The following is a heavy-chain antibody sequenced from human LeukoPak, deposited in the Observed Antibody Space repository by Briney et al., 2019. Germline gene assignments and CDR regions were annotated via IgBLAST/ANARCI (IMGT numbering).Heavy chain of an antibody. CDR3: ARVRLYYFDY. CDR1: GGSISSSSYY. CDR2: IYYSGST. V-gene: IGHV4-39*07. J-gene: IGHJ4*02. Sequence: SETLSLTCTVSGGSISSSSYYWGWIRQPPGKGLEWIGSIYYSGSTNYNPSLKSRVTISVDTSKNQFSLKLSSVTAADTAVYYCARVRLYYFDYWGQGTLVTVSS.